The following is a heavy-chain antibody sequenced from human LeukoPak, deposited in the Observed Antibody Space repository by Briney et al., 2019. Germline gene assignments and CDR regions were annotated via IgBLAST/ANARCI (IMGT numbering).Heavy chain of an antibody. D-gene: IGHD2-15*01. CDR3: AREYCSGGSCYQGFDY. V-gene: IGHV1-2*02. CDR1: GYTFAGCY. CDR2: INPSSGGA. J-gene: IGHJ4*02. Sequence: GASVKVSCKASGYTFAGCYIHWVRQAPGQGLEWMGWINPSSGGANYAHKFQGRVTMTRDTSITTAYMDLSSLRSDDTALYYCAREYCSGGSCYQGFDYWGQGALVTVSS.